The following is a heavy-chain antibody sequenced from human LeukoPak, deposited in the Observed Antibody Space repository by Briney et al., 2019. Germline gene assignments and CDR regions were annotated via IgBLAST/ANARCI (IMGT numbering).Heavy chain of an antibody. CDR3: ARERYCSSTSCYAAFDI. CDR1: GFTFSSYG. Sequence: GGSLRLSWAASGFTFSSYGMNWVRQPPGKGLEGVSSIISSSSYIYYADSVKDRFTISRDNAKNALYLQMNSLRAEDTAVYYCARERYCSSTSCYAAFDIWGQGTMVTVSS. J-gene: IGHJ3*02. D-gene: IGHD2-2*01. V-gene: IGHV3-21*01. CDR2: IISSSSYI.